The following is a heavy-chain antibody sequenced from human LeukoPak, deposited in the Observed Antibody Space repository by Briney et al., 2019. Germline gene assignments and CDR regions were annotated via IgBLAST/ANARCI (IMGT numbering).Heavy chain of an antibody. Sequence: GGSLRLSCAASGFTFSNYAMSWVRQAPGKGLEWVSAISGNGDITYNTDSVKGRFTISRDNSKNTLYLQMNSLRAEDTAVYYCAKVTGGDMITYGGLDYWGQGTLVTVSS. J-gene: IGHJ4*02. CDR3: AKVTGGDMITYGGLDY. CDR1: GFTFSNYA. D-gene: IGHD3-16*01. V-gene: IGHV3-23*01. CDR2: ISGNGDIT.